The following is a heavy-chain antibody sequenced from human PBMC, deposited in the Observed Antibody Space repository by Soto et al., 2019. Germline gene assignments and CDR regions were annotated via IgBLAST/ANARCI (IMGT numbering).Heavy chain of an antibody. D-gene: IGHD1-26*01. Sequence: ASVKVSCKASGGTFSSYAISWVRQAPGQGLEWMGGIIPIFGTANYAQKFQGRVTITADESTSTAYMELSSLRSEDTAVYYCARQGGATTAQFDYWGQGTLVTVSS. V-gene: IGHV1-69*13. J-gene: IGHJ4*02. CDR2: IIPIFGTA. CDR1: GGTFSSYA. CDR3: ARQGGATTAQFDY.